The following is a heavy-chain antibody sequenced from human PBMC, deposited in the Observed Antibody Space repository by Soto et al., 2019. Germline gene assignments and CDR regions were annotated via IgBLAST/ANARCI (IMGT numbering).Heavy chain of an antibody. V-gene: IGHV5-51*01. CDR1: GYSFTSYW. J-gene: IGHJ6*02. CDR2: IYPGDSDT. Sequence: GESLKISCKGSGYSFTSYWIGWVRQMPGKGLEWMGIIYPGDSDTRYSPSFQGQVTISADXXISTAYLQWSSLKASDTAMYYCARHDSCDYDILTGFIKASDYYYGMDVWGQGTKVTVSS. CDR3: ARHDSCDYDILTGFIKASDYYYGMDV. D-gene: IGHD3-9*01.